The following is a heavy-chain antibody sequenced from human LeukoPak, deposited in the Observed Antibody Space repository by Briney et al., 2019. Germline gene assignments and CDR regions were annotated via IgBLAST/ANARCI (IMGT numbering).Heavy chain of an antibody. CDR3: AGDGPRSSGSDY. V-gene: IGHV3-21*01. CDR1: GFTFSSYS. CDR2: ISSSSSYI. D-gene: IGHD6-19*01. J-gene: IGHJ4*02. Sequence: PGGSLRLSCAASGFTFSSYSMNWVRQAPGKGLEWVSSISSSSSYIYYADSVKGRFTISRDNAKNSLYLQMNSLRAEDTAVYYCAGDGPRSSGSDYWGQGTLVSVPS.